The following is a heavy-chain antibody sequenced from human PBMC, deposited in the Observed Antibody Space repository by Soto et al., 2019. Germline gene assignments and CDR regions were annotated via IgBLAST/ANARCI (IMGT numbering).Heavy chain of an antibody. D-gene: IGHD7-27*01. CDR2: IYYSGST. CDR1: GGSISSYY. CDR3: ARRWGPGFDY. V-gene: IGHV4-59*08. Sequence: QVQLQESGPGLVKPSETLSLTCTVSGGSISSYYWSWIRQPPGKGLEWIGNIYYSGSTNYNPTLKSRVTISVDTSKNQFSLKLSSVTAADTAVYYCARRWGPGFDYWGQGTLVTVSS. J-gene: IGHJ4*02.